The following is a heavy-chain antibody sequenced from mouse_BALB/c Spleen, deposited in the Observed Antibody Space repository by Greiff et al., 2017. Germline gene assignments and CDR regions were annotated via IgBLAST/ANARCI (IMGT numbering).Heavy chain of an antibody. Sequence: VMLVESGGDLVKPGGSLKLSCAASGFTFSSYGMSWVRQTPDKRLEWVATISSGGSYTYYPDSVKGRFTISRDNAKNTLYLQMSSLKSEDTAMYYCARHRALYAMDYWGQGTSVTVSS. CDR3: ARHRALYAMDY. CDR1: GFTFSSYG. V-gene: IGHV5-6*01. J-gene: IGHJ4*01. CDR2: ISSGGSYT.